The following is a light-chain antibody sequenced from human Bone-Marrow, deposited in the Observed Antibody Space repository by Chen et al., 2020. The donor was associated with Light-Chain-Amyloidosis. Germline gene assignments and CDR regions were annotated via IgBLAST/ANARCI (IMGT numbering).Light chain of an antibody. J-gene: IGKJ1*01. CDR3: QQYKSLWT. CDR2: NTS. CDR1: QNLNTL. V-gene: IGKV1-5*03. Sequence: DIEMTQSPSTLSESVGDRVTITRRDSQNLNTLLSWYQQKPVKAPKVLIYNTSSLECGFPSRFSGSGAGTEFTLTISSLQPDDFATYYLQQYKSLWTFGQGTKVEI.